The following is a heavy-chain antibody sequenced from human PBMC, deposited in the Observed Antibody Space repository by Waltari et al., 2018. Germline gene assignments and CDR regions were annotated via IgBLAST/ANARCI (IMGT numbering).Heavy chain of an antibody. Sequence: QVQLVESGGGVVQPGGSLRLSCAASGFTFSRYGMHWVRQAPGKGLEWVAFIRYDGSNKYYADSVKGRFTISRDNSKNTLYLQMNSLRAEDTAVYYCAKDRAAAGDYFDYWGQGTLVTVSS. CDR3: AKDRAAAGDYFDY. CDR2: IRYDGSNK. CDR1: GFTFSRYG. D-gene: IGHD6-13*01. J-gene: IGHJ4*02. V-gene: IGHV3-30*02.